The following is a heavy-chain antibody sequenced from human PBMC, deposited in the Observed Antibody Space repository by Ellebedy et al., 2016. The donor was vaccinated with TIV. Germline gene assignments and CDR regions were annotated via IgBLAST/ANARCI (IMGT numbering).Heavy chain of an antibody. Sequence: GGSLRLXXAASGFTFSSTAMSWVRQAPGKGLDWVSGIGKGGDTYYADSVRGRFTISRDNSKNTLYMQMNSLRAEDTAVYYCVKGGWGSYSDYWGQGNVVTVFS. J-gene: IGHJ4*02. CDR1: GFTFSSTA. CDR3: VKGGWGSYSDY. D-gene: IGHD7-27*01. CDR2: IGKGGDT. V-gene: IGHV3-23*01.